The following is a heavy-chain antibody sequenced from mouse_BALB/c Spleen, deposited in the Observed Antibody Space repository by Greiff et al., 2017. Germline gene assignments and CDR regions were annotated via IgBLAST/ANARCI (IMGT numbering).Heavy chain of an antibody. J-gene: IGHJ3*01. Sequence: EVQLVESGGGLVKPGGSLKLSCAASGFNFSDYYMYWVRQTPEQRLEWVETISDGGSYTYYPDSVKGRFTISRDTAKTNLYMHMSSLTSEDTAMYYCARESSSDIDQRAAFAYWGQGTLVTVSA. CDR1: GFNFSDYY. CDR3: ARESSSDIDQRAAFAY. D-gene: IGHD1-3*01. V-gene: IGHV5-4*02. CDR2: ISDGGSYT.